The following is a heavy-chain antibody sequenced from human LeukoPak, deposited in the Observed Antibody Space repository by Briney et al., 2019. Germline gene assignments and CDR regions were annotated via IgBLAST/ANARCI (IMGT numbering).Heavy chain of an antibody. CDR1: GFTFSIYA. Sequence: GGSLRLSCAASGFTFSIYAMSWVRQAPGKGLEWVSAISGSGGSTYYADSVKGRFTISRDNSKNTLYLQMNSLRAADTAVYYCAKEMYSVIAVAGVFEYRGQGTLVTVSS. CDR2: ISGSGGST. V-gene: IGHV3-23*01. D-gene: IGHD6-19*01. J-gene: IGHJ4*02. CDR3: AKEMYSVIAVAGVFEY.